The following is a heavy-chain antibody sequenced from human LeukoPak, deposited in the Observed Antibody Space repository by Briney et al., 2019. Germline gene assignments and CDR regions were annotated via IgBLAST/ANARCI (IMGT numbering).Heavy chain of an antibody. V-gene: IGHV3-11*03. CDR3: ARSGGANYYDSSTPPGY. CDR1: GFTFSDYY. Sequence: PGGSLRLSCAASGFTFSDYYMSWIRQAPGKGLKWVSYISSISTYTYYADSVKGRFTISRDNAKNSLYLQMNSLRAEDTAVYYCARSGGANYYDSSTPPGYWGQGTLVTVSS. J-gene: IGHJ4*02. CDR2: ISSISTYT. D-gene: IGHD3-22*01.